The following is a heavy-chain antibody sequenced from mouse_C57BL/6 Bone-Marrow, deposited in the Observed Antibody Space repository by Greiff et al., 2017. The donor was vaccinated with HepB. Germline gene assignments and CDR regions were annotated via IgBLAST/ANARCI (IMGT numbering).Heavy chain of an antibody. J-gene: IGHJ3*01. CDR1: GYTFTSYW. D-gene: IGHD2-2*01. V-gene: IGHV1-69*01. Sequence: QVQLQQPGAELVMPGASVKLSCKASGYTFTSYWMHWVKQRPGQGLEWIGEIDPSDSYTNYNQKFKGKSTLTVDKSSSTAYMQLSSLTSEDSAVYYSAREKGDDVGFAYWGQGTLVTVSA. CDR2: IDPSDSYT. CDR3: AREKGDDVGFAY.